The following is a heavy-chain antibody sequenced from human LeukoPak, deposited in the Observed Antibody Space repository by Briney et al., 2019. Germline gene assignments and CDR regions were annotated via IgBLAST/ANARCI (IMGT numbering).Heavy chain of an antibody. CDR2: IYYGGST. Sequence: SETLSLTCTVSGGSISSSSYYWGWIRQPPGKGLEWIGSIYYGGSTYYNPSLKSRVTISVDTSKNQFSLKLSSVTAADTAVYYCARPHLGHYFDYWGQGTLVTVSS. J-gene: IGHJ4*02. CDR1: GGSISSSSYY. CDR3: ARPHLGHYFDY. V-gene: IGHV4-39*01.